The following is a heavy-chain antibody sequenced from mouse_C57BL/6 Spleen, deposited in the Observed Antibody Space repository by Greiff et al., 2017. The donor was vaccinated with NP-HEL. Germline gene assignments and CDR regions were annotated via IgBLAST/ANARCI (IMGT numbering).Heavy chain of an antibody. CDR1: GYAFSSSW. CDR2: IYPGAGDT. J-gene: IGHJ1*03. CDR3: VYGSRYFDV. Sequence: LQESGPELVKPGASVKISCKASGYAFSSSWMNWVKQRPGKGLERIGRIYPGAGDTNYNGKFKGKATLTADKSSSTAYRQRSSLTSEDSAFYFGVYGSRYFDVLGTGTTVTVS. D-gene: IGHD1-1*01. V-gene: IGHV1-82*01.